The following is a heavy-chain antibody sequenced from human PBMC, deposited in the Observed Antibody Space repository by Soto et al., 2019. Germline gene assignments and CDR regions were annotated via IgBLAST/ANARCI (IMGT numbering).Heavy chain of an antibody. CDR1: GFTFTSSA. V-gene: IGHV1-58*01. D-gene: IGHD5-12*01. CDR2: IVVGSGNT. CDR3: AADLGGYSGYDYNY. J-gene: IGHJ4*02. Sequence: SVKVSCKASGFTFTSSAVQWVRQARGQRLEWIGWIVVGSGNTNYAQKFQERVTITRDMSTSTAYMELSSLRSEDTAVYYCAADLGGYSGYDYNYWGQGTLVTVSS.